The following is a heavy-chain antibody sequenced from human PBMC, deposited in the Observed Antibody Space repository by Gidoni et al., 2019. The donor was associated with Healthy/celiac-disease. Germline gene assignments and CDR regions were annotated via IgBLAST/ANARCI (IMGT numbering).Heavy chain of an antibody. Sequence: EVQLVASGGGLVQPGGSLRLSCAASGLTVSSNYMSWVRQAPGKGLEWVSVIYSGGSTYYADSVKGRFTISRDNSKNTLYLQMNSLRAEDTAVYYCARVNIAAAGTWDYWGQGTLVTVSS. CDR1: GLTVSSNY. D-gene: IGHD6-13*01. V-gene: IGHV3-66*02. CDR3: ARVNIAAAGTWDY. J-gene: IGHJ4*02. CDR2: IYSGGST.